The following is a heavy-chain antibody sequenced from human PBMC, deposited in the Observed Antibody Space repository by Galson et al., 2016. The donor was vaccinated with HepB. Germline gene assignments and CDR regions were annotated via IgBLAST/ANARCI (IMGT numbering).Heavy chain of an antibody. CDR3: ARMEAAAGIRFMRD. CDR1: GYSFTTYW. J-gene: IGHJ1*01. D-gene: IGHD6-25*01. V-gene: IGHV5-10-1*01. CDR2: IDPKDSYT. Sequence: QSGAEVKKPGESLRISCDVSGYSFTTYWISWVRQMPGKGLEWMGRIDPKDSYTNYSPSFQGHVTISVDKSISAAYLQWSSLKASDTAMYYCARMEAAAGIRFMRDWGQGTLVTVSP.